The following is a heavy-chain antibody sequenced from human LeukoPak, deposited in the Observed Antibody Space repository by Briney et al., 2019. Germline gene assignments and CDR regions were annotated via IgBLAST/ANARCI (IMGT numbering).Heavy chain of an antibody. CDR3: ARDSIGTGDAFDI. CDR1: GFTVSSNY. Sequence: GGSLRLSCAASGFTVSSNYMSWVRQAPGKGLEWVSVIYSGGSTYYADSVKGRFTISRDNSKNTLYLRMNSLRAEDTAVYYCARDSIGTGDAFDIWGQGTMVTVSS. V-gene: IGHV3-66*01. J-gene: IGHJ3*02. D-gene: IGHD1-26*01. CDR2: IYSGGST.